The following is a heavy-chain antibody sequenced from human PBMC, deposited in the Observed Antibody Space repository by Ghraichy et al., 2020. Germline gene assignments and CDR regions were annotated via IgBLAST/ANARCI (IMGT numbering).Heavy chain of an antibody. V-gene: IGHV4-39*01. D-gene: IGHD4-11*01. CDR3: ARLWTTVTSVGSGWLFDY. Sequence: SETLSLTCTVSGGSISSSSYYWGCIRQPPGKGREWIGSIYYSRSTDYNPSLKSRVTISVDTSNNQFSLKLSSVTAADTAVYYCARLWTTVTSVGSGWLFDYWGQGTLVTVSS. CDR2: IYYSRST. J-gene: IGHJ4*02. CDR1: GGSISSSSYY.